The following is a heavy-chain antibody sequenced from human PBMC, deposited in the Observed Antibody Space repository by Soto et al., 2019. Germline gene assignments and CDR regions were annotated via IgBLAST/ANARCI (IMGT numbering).Heavy chain of an antibody. Sequence: ASVKVSCKASGYTFTSYYMHWVGQAPGQGLEWMGIINPSGGSTSYAQKFQGSVTMTRDTATSTGYLELSSLRSEDTAVYYCARVSGTPTFIAVAGKYYVDYWGQGTLVTVS. CDR3: ARVSGTPTFIAVAGKYYVDY. V-gene: IGHV1-46*01. J-gene: IGHJ4*02. CDR1: GYTFTSYY. CDR2: INPSGGST. D-gene: IGHD6-19*01.